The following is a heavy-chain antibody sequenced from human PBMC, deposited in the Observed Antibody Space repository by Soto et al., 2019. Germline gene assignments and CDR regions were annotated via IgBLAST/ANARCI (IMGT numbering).Heavy chain of an antibody. CDR3: ARETRYCSSTSCYAGLDDY. Sequence: GASVKVSCKASGYTFTSYDINWVRQATGQGLEWMGWMNPNSGNTGYAQKFQGRVTMTRNTSISTAYMELSSLRSEDTAVYYCARETRYCSSTSCYAGLDDYWGQGTLVTVSS. CDR2: MNPNSGNT. D-gene: IGHD2-2*01. CDR1: GYTFTSYD. J-gene: IGHJ4*02. V-gene: IGHV1-8*01.